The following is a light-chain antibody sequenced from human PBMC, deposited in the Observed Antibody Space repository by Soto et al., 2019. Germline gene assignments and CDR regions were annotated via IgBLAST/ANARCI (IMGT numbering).Light chain of an antibody. V-gene: IGKV1-33*01. CDR2: DAS. J-gene: IGKJ3*01. Sequence: DIQMTQSPSSLSASVGDRVTITCQASQDISNYLNWYQQKPGKAPKLLIDDASNLETGVPSRFSGSGSGTDFTFTISSLQAEDIATYYCQQYDNLPFAFGPGTKVDIK. CDR3: QQYDNLPFA. CDR1: QDISNY.